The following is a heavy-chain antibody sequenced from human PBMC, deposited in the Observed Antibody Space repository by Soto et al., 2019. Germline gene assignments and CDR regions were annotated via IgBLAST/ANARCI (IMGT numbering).Heavy chain of an antibody. CDR3: AKDKVISDSWPYYFDY. Sequence: GGSLRLSCAASGFTFSSYAITWVRQAPGKGLEWVSTIIGSGGTHYADSVKGRFTISRDNSKNTLYLQMNSLRAEDTAVYYCAKDKVISDSWPYYFDYWGQGTLVTVSS. J-gene: IGHJ4*02. CDR2: IIGSGGT. CDR1: GFTFSSYA. V-gene: IGHV3-23*01. D-gene: IGHD2-21*01.